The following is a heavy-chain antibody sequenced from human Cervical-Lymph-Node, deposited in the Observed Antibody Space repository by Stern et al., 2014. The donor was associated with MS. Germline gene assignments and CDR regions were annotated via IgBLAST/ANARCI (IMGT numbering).Heavy chain of an antibody. D-gene: IGHD1-1*01. CDR1: GFTFSSYG. Sequence: VQLVESGGGVVQPGRSLRLSCAASGFTFSSYGMHWVRQAPGKGLEWVAVIWYDGSNKYYADSVKGRFTISRDNSKNTLYLQMNSLRAEDTAVYYCARDLEPYYFDYWGQGTLVTVSS. J-gene: IGHJ4*02. CDR3: ARDLEPYYFDY. V-gene: IGHV3-33*01. CDR2: IWYDGSNK.